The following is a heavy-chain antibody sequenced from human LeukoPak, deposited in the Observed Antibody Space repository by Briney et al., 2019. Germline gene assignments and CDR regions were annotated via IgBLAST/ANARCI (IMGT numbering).Heavy chain of an antibody. CDR1: GGSISSYY. J-gene: IGHJ5*02. Sequence: ASETLSLTCTVSGGSISSYYWSWIRQPPGKGLEWIGYIYYSGSTNYNPSLKSRVTISVDTSKNQFSLKLSSVTAADTAVYYCARDQSTGSSSSVDPWGQGTLVTVSS. V-gene: IGHV4-59*12. CDR2: IYYSGST. D-gene: IGHD6-6*01. CDR3: ARDQSTGSSSSVDP.